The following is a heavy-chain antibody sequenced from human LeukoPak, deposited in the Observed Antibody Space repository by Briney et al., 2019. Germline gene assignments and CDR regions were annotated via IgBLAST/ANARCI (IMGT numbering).Heavy chain of an antibody. CDR3: AKWGDYDVLTGYYVSDY. J-gene: IGHJ4*02. CDR2: IIGSGGNT. V-gene: IGHV3-23*01. D-gene: IGHD3-9*01. Sequence: GASLRLSCAASGFTFSNYAMSWVRQAPGKGLEWVSAIIGSGGNTYYAGSVKGRFTISRDNSKNTVFLQMNSLRAEDTAVYYCAKWGDYDVLTGYYVSDYWGQGTLVTVSS. CDR1: GFTFSNYA.